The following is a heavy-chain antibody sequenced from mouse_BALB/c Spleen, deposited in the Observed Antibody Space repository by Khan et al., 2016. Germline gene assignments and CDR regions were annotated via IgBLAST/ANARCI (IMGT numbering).Heavy chain of an antibody. CDR2: MDPANDNI. CDR1: GFNIKDNY. J-gene: IGHJ3*01. V-gene: IGHV14-3*02. Sequence: VQLQQPGAALVKPGASVKLSCTASGFNIKDNYIHWVRQRPEQGLEWIGTMDPANDNIKYDPNFQAKATITADTVSNTAYLQLTSLTSEDTAVYYCTRMGDDYDWFVYWGQGTLVTVSA. D-gene: IGHD2-4*01. CDR3: TRMGDDYDWFVY.